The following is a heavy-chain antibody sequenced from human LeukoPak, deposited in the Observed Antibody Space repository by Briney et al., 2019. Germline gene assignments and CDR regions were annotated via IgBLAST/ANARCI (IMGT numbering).Heavy chain of an antibody. Sequence: GGSLGLSCAASGFTFSSYEMNWVRQAPGKGLEWVSYISSSGSTIYYADSVRGRFTISRDNAKNSLYLQMNSLRAEDTAVYYCARDYDILTGYSSYYYYGMDVWGKGTTVTVSS. J-gene: IGHJ6*04. CDR2: ISSSGSTI. V-gene: IGHV3-48*03. CDR1: GFTFSSYE. CDR3: ARDYDILTGYSSYYYYGMDV. D-gene: IGHD3-9*01.